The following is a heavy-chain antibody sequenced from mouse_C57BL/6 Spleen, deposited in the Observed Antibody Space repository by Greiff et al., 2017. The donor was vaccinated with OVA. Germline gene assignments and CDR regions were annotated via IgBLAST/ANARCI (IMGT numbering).Heavy chain of an antibody. CDR3: ARTSGSSYEY. CDR2: INPYNGGT. J-gene: IGHJ2*01. Sequence: EVQLVESGPVLVKPGASVKMSCKASGYTFTDYYMNWVKQSHGKSLEWIGVINPYNGGTSYNQKFKGKATLTVDKSSSTAYMELNSLTSEDSAVYYCARTSGSSYEYWGQGTTLTVSS. V-gene: IGHV1-19*01. CDR1: GYTFTDYY. D-gene: IGHD1-1*01.